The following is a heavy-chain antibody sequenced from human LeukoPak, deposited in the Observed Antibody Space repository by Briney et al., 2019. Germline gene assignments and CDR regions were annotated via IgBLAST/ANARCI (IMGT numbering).Heavy chain of an antibody. CDR1: GYTFTGYY. CDR2: INPNSGGT. V-gene: IGHV1-2*02. J-gene: IGHJ4*02. CDR3: ARVLTRKSFNFDY. D-gene: IGHD1-14*01. Sequence: ASVKVSCKASGYTFTGYYMHWVRQAPGQGLEWMGWINPNSGGTNYAQKFQGRVTMTRDTSISTAYMEVSRLRSDDTAVYYCARVLTRKSFNFDYWGQGTLVTVSS.